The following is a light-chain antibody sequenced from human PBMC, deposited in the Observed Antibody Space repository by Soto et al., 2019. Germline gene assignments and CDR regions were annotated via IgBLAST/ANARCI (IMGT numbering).Light chain of an antibody. J-gene: IGKJ5*01. Sequence: DIQMTQSPSSLSASVGDRVTITCRASESISRHLNWYQQKPGKAPNLLIYAASSLQNGVPSRFSGGGSGTDCTLTISNLQPEDFSTYYCQQSYSTLSITFGQGTRLEIK. CDR3: QQSYSTLSIT. CDR1: ESISRH. CDR2: AAS. V-gene: IGKV1-39*01.